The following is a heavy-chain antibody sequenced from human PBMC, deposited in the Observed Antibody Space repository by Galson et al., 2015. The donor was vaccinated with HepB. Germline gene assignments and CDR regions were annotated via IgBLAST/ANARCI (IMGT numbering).Heavy chain of an antibody. V-gene: IGHV3-7*03. CDR3: ARDLYRTSSGAYEYYYMDV. J-gene: IGHJ6*03. D-gene: IGHD6-6*01. CDR1: GFTFSSYW. CDR2: IKQDGSEK. Sequence: SGFTFSSYWMSWVRQAPGEGLEWVANIKQDGSEKYYVDSVKGRFTMSRDNAKNSLYLQMNSLRAEDTAVYYCARDLYRTSSGAYEYYYMDVWGKGTTVTVSS.